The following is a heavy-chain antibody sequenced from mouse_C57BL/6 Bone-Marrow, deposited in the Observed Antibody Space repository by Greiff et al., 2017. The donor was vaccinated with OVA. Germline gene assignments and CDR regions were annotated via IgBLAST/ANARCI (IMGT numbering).Heavy chain of an antibody. J-gene: IGHJ3*01. CDR3: AKITTVLGPDWFAY. CDR2: IWGDGST. D-gene: IGHD1-1*01. V-gene: IGHV2-3*01. CDR1: GFSLTSSG. Sequence: VQLKASGPGLVAPSQSLSITCTVSGFSLTSSGVSWVRQPPGKGLEWLGVIWGDGSTNYHSALISRLSISKDNSKSQVFLKLNSLQTDYTATYYCAKITTVLGPDWFAYWGQGTLVTVSA.